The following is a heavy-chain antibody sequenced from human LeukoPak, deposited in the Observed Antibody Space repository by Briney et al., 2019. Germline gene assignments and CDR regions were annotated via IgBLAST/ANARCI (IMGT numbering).Heavy chain of an antibody. D-gene: IGHD3-9*01. CDR3: ARQYYDILTGYYFRHYYYYYMDV. V-gene: IGHV3-21*01. J-gene: IGHJ6*03. CDR2: ISSSSSYI. Sequence: GGSLRLSCAASGFTFSSYSMIWVRQAPGKRLEWVSSISSSSSYIYYADSVKGRFTISRDNAKNSLYLQMNSLRAEDTAVYYCARQYYDILTGYYFRHYYYYYMDVWGKGTTVTVSS. CDR1: GFTFSSYS.